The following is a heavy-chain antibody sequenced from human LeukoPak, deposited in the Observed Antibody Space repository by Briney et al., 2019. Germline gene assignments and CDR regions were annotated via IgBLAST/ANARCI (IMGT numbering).Heavy chain of an antibody. D-gene: IGHD6-13*01. CDR2: INTNTGNP. V-gene: IGHV7-4-1*02. CDR3: ARSGYSSSWFYYYGMDV. CDR1: GYTFTSYA. J-gene: IGHJ6*02. Sequence: ASVKVSCKASGYTFTSYAMNWVRQAPGQGLEWMGWINTNTGNPTYAQGFTGRFVFSLDTSVSTAYLQINSLKAEDTAVYYCARSGYSSSWFYYYGMDVWGQGTTVTVSS.